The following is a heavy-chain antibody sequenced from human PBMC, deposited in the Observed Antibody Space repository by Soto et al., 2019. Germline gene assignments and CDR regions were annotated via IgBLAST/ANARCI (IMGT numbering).Heavy chain of an antibody. J-gene: IGHJ6*04. CDR3: ARESSTLYEMDV. CDR1: GFTFSNYG. D-gene: IGHD2-8*01. V-gene: IGHV3-33*01. CDR2: IWYEGENK. Sequence: QEQLVESGGGVVQPGRSLRLSCVASGFTFSNYGIHWVRQAPGKGLEWVAIIWYEGENKYYSDNVKGRFTISRDNSRSRVSLKMNSLRVDDRAVYYCARESSTLYEMDVWGKGPTVTVPS.